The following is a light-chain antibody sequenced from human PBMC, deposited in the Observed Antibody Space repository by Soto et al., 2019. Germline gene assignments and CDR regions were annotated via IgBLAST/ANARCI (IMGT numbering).Light chain of an antibody. Sequence: SYELTQPLSVSVALGQTARITCGGNNIGSKNVHWYQQKPGQAPVLVMYRDSNRPPGIPERFSGSNSGNTATLTISRAQAGDEADYYCQVWDSSTSSYVFGTGTKLTVL. CDR2: RDS. J-gene: IGLJ1*01. CDR1: NIGSKN. V-gene: IGLV3-9*01. CDR3: QVWDSSTSSYV.